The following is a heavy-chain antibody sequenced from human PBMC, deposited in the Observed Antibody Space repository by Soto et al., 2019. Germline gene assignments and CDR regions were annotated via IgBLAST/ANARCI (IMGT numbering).Heavy chain of an antibody. V-gene: IGHV1-3*01. CDR2: LNAGNGNT. J-gene: IGHJ4*02. CDR1: GYTFTSYA. Sequence: QVQLVQSGEEVQKPGASVKVSCKASGYTFTSYAMNWVRLAPGQRLERMGWLNAGNGNTKYSQKFQGRVTITRDTSASPADMELSSLRSEDTAVYYCSREGKDCSCCSCSPYFEYGGQGPLVTLSS. D-gene: IGHD2-15*01. CDR3: SREGKDCSCCSCSPYFEY.